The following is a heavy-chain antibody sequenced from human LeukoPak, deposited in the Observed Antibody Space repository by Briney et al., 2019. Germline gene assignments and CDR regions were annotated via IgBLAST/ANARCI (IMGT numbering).Heavy chain of an antibody. CDR2: ISSSSSYI. CDR1: GFTFSSYS. Sequence: PGGSLRLSCAASGFTFSSYSMNWVRQAPGKGLEWVSSISSSSSYIYYADSVKGRFTISRDNAKNSLYLQMNSLRAEDTAVYYCAGHEVVVAATRIEYNWFDPWGQGTLVTVSS. CDR3: AGHEVVVAATRIEYNWFDP. V-gene: IGHV3-21*01. D-gene: IGHD2-15*01. J-gene: IGHJ5*02.